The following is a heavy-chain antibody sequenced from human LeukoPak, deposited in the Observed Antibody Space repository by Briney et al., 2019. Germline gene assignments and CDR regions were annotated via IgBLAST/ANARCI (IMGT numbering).Heavy chain of an antibody. D-gene: IGHD3-10*01. V-gene: IGHV4-39*01. Sequence: SETLSLTCTVSGGSISSTSYYWGWIRQPPGEGLEWIGSIYYSGTTYYNPPLKSRVTISLDTSQNQFSLRLTSVTAADTAVYYCASQVGYGSGTYYNKLFDYWGQGTLLTVSS. CDR3: ASQVGYGSGTYYNKLFDY. CDR1: GGSISSTSYY. CDR2: IYYSGTT. J-gene: IGHJ4*02.